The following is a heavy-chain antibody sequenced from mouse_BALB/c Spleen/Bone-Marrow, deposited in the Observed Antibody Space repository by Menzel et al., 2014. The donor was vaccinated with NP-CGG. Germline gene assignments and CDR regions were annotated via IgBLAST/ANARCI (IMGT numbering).Heavy chain of an antibody. CDR3: ARVIRYESYFDY. J-gene: IGHJ2*01. CDR1: GFSFTSYG. Sequence: QVQLQQSGPGLVAPSQSLSITCTVSGFSFTSYGVHWVRQPPGKGLEWLGVIWAGGSANYNSALMSRLSISKDNSKSQVFLKMNSLQTGDTAMYYCARVIRYESYFDYWGQGATLTVSS. V-gene: IGHV2-9*02. CDR2: IWAGGSA. D-gene: IGHD2-14*01.